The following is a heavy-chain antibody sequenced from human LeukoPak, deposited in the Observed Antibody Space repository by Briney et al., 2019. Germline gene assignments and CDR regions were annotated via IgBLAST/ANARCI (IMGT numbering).Heavy chain of an antibody. CDR2: INHSGST. J-gene: IGHJ6*02. D-gene: IGHD3-10*01. Sequence: SETLSLTCAVYGGSFSGYYWSWIRQPPGKGLEWIGEINHSGSTNYNPSLKSRVTISVDTPKNQFSLKLSSVTAADTAVYYCARLGGSGRYYYYGMDVWGQGTTVTVSS. V-gene: IGHV4-34*01. CDR3: ARLGGSGRYYYYGMDV. CDR1: GGSFSGYY.